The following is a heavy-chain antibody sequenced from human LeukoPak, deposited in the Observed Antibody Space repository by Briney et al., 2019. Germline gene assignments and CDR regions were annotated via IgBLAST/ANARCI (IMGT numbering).Heavy chain of an antibody. CDR1: GGSFSGYY. CDR2: INHSGST. CDR3: ARGPRVLLWFGELPNSYYFDY. Sequence: SETLSLTCAVYGGSFSGYYWSWIRQPPGKGLEWIGEINHSGSTNYNPSLKSRVTISVDTCKNQFSLKLSSVTAADTAVYYCARGPRVLLWFGELPNSYYFDYWGQGTLVTVSS. V-gene: IGHV4-34*01. J-gene: IGHJ4*02. D-gene: IGHD3-10*01.